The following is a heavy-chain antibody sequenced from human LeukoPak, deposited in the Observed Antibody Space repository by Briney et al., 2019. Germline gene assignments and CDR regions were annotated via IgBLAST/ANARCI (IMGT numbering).Heavy chain of an antibody. CDR2: IKSRIDGGTT. J-gene: IGHJ5*02. CDR3: SVEGNLNWFDP. CDR1: GLTFTDAW. V-gene: IGHV3-15*01. Sequence: GGSLRLSCTASGLTFTDAWTIWVRQAPGKGLEWVGRIKSRIDGGTTDFAAAVKGRFNISRDDSKNTMYLQMNSLKSDDTAVYYCSVEGNLNWFDPWGQGTLVTVSS. D-gene: IGHD5-24*01.